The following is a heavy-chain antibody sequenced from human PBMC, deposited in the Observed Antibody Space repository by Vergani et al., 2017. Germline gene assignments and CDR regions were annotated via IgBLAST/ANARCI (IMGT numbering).Heavy chain of an antibody. Sequence: EVQLLESGGGLVQPGGSLRLTCAASEFTFSNYAMNWVRQAPGKGLEWAQGISGGGVSAYYTDSVKGRFTISRDNSKNMLFLQMNNLRTEDTAIYYCAKGVYCSSTSCYEGRGYYYGMGVWGQGTTVTFSS. J-gene: IGHJ6*02. CDR2: ISGGGVSA. CDR3: AKGVYCSSTSCYEGRGYYYGMGV. CDR1: EFTFSNYA. D-gene: IGHD2-2*01. V-gene: IGHV3-23*01.